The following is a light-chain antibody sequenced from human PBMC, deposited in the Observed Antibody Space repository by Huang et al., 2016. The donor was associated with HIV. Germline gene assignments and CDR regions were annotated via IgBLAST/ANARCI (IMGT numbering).Light chain of an antibody. CDR3: QQYSKDPFT. Sequence: DIQMTQSPSSLSASVGDRVTITCRASQDISSYLVWYQHKAGMAPKSLIFFASTLQTGVPSRFSGSGSATDFTLTINNLQPDDFATYYCQQYSKDPFTFGPGTSVDVK. CDR1: QDISSY. CDR2: FAS. V-gene: IGKV1-16*01. J-gene: IGKJ3*01.